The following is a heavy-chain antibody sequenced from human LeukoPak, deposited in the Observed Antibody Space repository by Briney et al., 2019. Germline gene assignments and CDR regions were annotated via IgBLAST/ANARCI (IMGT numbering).Heavy chain of an antibody. D-gene: IGHD2-15*01. CDR1: GYTLTELS. CDR3: AANVVVVVAATPPER. CDR2: FDPEDGET. Sequence: GASVKVSCKVSGYTLTELSMHWVRQAPGKGLEWMGGFDPEDGETIYAQKFQGRVTMTEDTSTDTAYMELSSLRSEDTAVYYCAANVVVVVAATPPERWGQGTLVTVSS. V-gene: IGHV1-24*01. J-gene: IGHJ4*02.